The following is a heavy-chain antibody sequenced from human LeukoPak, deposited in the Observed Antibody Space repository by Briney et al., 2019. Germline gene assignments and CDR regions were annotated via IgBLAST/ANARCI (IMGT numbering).Heavy chain of an antibody. CDR1: GYTFTSYG. D-gene: IGHD2-2*02. J-gene: IGHJ4*02. CDR3: ARDEGYCSSTSCYRFDY. V-gene: IGHV1-18*01. CDR2: ISAYNGNT. Sequence: ASVKVSCKASGYTFTSYGISWVRQAPGQGLEWMGWISAYNGNTSYAQKLQGRVTMTTDTSTSTAYMELRSLRSDDTAVYYCARDEGYCSSTSCYRFDYWGQGTLVTVSS.